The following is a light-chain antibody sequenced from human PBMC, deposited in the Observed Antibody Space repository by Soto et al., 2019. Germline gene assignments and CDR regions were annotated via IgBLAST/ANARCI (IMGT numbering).Light chain of an antibody. J-gene: IGLJ2*01. V-gene: IGLV1-51*01. Sequence: QSVLTQPPSVSAAPGQKVTISCSGSSANIGGNYVSWYQHIPGTAPKLVIYDSDKRPSEIPGRFSGSKSGTSATLDITGLQTGDEADYDCGAWDGSLSIVLFGGGTKLTVL. CDR2: DSD. CDR1: SANIGGNY. CDR3: GAWDGSLSIVL.